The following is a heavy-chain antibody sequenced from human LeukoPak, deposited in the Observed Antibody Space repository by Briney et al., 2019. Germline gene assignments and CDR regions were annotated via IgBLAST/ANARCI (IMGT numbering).Heavy chain of an antibody. D-gene: IGHD3-22*01. CDR3: ARYVSSVQIDY. CDR2: ISYDGSNK. V-gene: IGHV3-30*03. Sequence: PGGSLRLSCAASGFTFSSYGMHWVRQAPGKGLEWVAVISYDGSNKYYADSVKGRFTISRDNSKNTLYLQMNSLRAEDTAVYYCARYVSSVQIDYWGQGTLVTVSS. J-gene: IGHJ4*02. CDR1: GFTFSSYG.